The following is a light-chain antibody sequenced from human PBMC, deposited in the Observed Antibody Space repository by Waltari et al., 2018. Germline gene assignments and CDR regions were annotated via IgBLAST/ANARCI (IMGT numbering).Light chain of an antibody. V-gene: IGLV3-21*04. Sequence: SYVLTQAPSVSVAPGKTARITCGGNNIGSKSVHWYQQKPGQAPVLVIYNDSDRPSGIPEGFSGSNAGNTATLTISRVEGGDEADYYCQVWDTSSDHVVFGGGTKLTVL. CDR2: NDS. J-gene: IGLJ2*01. CDR3: QVWDTSSDHVV. CDR1: NIGSKS.